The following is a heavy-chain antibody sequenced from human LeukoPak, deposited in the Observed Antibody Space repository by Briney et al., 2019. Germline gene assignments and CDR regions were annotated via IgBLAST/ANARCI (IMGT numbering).Heavy chain of an antibody. CDR2: IYHSGTT. CDR1: GGSISSGGYF. D-gene: IGHD3-10*01. J-gene: IGHJ5*02. Sequence: PSQTLSLTCTVSGGSISSGGYFWSWVRQSPGKGLEWIGYIYHSGTTSYNPSLKSRLSIAADTSKNRLSLTLTSVTAADTAVYYCARDGKGFGEMQPNSFDPWGQGILVTVSS. V-gene: IGHV4-31*03. CDR3: ARDGKGFGEMQPNSFDP.